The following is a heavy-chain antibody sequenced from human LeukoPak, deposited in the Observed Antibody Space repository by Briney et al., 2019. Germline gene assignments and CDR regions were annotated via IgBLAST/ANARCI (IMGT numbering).Heavy chain of an antibody. D-gene: IGHD2-2*01. V-gene: IGHV3-7*03. CDR2: IKQDGSEK. CDR3: ARVVDDIVVVPAAMDY. Sequence: GGSLRLSCAASGFTFSSYEMNWVRQAPGKGLEWVANIKQDGSEKYYVDSVKGRFTISRDNAKNSLYLQMNSLRAEDTAVYYCARVVDDIVVVPAAMDYWGQGTLVTVSS. J-gene: IGHJ4*02. CDR1: GFTFSSYE.